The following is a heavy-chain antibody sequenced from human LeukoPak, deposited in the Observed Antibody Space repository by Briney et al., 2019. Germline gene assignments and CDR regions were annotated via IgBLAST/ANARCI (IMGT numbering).Heavy chain of an antibody. D-gene: IGHD3-10*01. J-gene: IGHJ6*03. CDR1: GFTFSSYS. Sequence: GGSLRLSCAASGFTFSSYSMNWVRQAPGKGLEWVSYISSSSSTIYYADSVKGRFTISRDNAKNSLYLQMNSLRAEDAAVYYCARVRMVRGVIITGYYYYMDVWGKGTTVTVSS. V-gene: IGHV3-48*01. CDR2: ISSSSSTI. CDR3: ARVRMVRGVIITGYYYYMDV.